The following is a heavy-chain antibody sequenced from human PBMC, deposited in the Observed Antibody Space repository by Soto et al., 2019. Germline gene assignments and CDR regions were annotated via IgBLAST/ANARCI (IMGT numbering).Heavy chain of an antibody. D-gene: IGHD3-10*01. CDR3: AFNRGSGSYYFDY. J-gene: IGHJ4*02. V-gene: IGHV3-23*01. CDR1: GFTFSSYA. CDR2: ISGGGETT. Sequence: EVQLLESGGGLVQPGGSLRLSCAASGFTFSSYAMWWVRQAPGKGLECVSAISGGGETTYYADSVKGRFTISRDNSKNTLNLQMNSLRAEDTAVYYCAFNRGSGSYYFDYWGQGTLVTVSS.